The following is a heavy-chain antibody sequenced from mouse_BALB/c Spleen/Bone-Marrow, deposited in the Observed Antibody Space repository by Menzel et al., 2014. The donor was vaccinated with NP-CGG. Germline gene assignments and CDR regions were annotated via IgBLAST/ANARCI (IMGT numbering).Heavy chain of an antibody. J-gene: IGHJ4*01. V-gene: IGHV10-1*02. D-gene: IGHD1-1*01. CDR3: VRPHYYGSSYRYAMDY. CDR1: GFTFNTYA. Sequence: DVMLVESGGGLVQPKGSLKLSCAASGFTFNTYAMNWVRQAPGKGLEWVARIRSKSNNYATYYADSVKDRFTISRDDSQSMLYLQMNNLETEDTAMYYCVRPHYYGSSYRYAMDYWGQGTSVTVSS. CDR2: IRSKSNNYAT.